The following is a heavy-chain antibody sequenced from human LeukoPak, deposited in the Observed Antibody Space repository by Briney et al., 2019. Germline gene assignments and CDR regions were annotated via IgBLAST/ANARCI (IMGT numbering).Heavy chain of an antibody. J-gene: IGHJ4*02. CDR3: ARGLRVVVATYFDY. Sequence: SETLSLTCTVSGGSISSYYWSWIRQPPGKGLEWIGYVYYSGSTNYNPSLKSRVTISVDTSKNQFSLKLKSVTAADTAVYYCARGLRVVVATYFDYWGQGTLVTVSS. D-gene: IGHD2-15*01. CDR1: GGSISSYY. CDR2: VYYSGST. V-gene: IGHV4-59*01.